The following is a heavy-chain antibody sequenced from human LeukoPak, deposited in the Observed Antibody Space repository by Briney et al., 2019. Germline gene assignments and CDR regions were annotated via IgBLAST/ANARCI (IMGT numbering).Heavy chain of an antibody. CDR2: ISSSSSYM. Sequence: PGGSLRLSCAASGFTFSTYTMNRVRQAPGKGLEWVSFISSSSSYMYYADSVKGRFTISRDNTKKSLYLQMNSLRAEDTAVYYCARDFSGYDYNFDYWGQGTLVAVSS. D-gene: IGHD5-12*01. J-gene: IGHJ4*02. CDR3: ARDFSGYDYNFDY. V-gene: IGHV3-21*01. CDR1: GFTFSTYT.